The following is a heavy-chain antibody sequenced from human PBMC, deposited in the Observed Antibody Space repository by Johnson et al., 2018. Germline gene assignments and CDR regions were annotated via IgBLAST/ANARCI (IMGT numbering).Heavy chain of an antibody. CDR3: TREETTADFFYYGMDV. V-gene: IGHV3-49*05. D-gene: IGHD4-11*01. Sequence: QLVESGGSLVKPGRSLRLSCTASGFNFGDYAMSWFRQAPGKGLEWVSFIRSKPYGGTTEYAAPVRGRFTISRDDSKSIAYLQMNSLKTEDTAVYFCTREETTADFFYYGMDVWGQGTTVIVSS. CDR1: GFNFGDYA. J-gene: IGHJ6*02. CDR2: IRSKPYGGTT.